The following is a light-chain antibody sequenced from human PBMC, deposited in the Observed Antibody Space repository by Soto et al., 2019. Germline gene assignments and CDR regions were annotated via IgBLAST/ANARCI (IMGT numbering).Light chain of an antibody. V-gene: IGLV2-11*01. CDR3: CSYAGSYSYV. Sequence: QSVLTQPRSVSGSPGQSVTISCTGTSSDVGGYNYVSWYRQHPGKAPKLMIYDVSKRPSGVPDRFSGSKSGNTASLTISGLQAEDEADYYCCSYAGSYSYVFGTGTKVTVL. J-gene: IGLJ1*01. CDR2: DVS. CDR1: SSDVGGYNY.